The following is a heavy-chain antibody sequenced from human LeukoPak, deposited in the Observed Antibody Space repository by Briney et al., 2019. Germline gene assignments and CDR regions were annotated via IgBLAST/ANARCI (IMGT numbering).Heavy chain of an antibody. CDR3: ARGDTYYYDSSGYSDAFDI. CDR1: GYTFTGCY. CDR2: INPNSGGT. D-gene: IGHD3-22*01. J-gene: IGHJ3*02. V-gene: IGHV1-2*02. Sequence: ASVKVSCKASGYTFTGCYMHWVRQAPGQGLEWMGWINPNSGGTNYAQKFQGRVTMTRDTSISTAYMELSRLRSDDTAVYYCARGDTYYYDSSGYSDAFDIWGQGTMVTVSS.